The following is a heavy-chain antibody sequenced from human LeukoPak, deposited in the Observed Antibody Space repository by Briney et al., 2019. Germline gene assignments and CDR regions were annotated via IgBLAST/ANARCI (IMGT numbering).Heavy chain of an antibody. Sequence: GSLRLSCAASGFTFSSYAMSWVRQPPGKGLEWIGEINHSGSTNYNPSLKGRVTISVDTSKNQFSLKLSSVTAADTAVYYCARGNTARSTVTTSNRDYYFDYWGQGTLVTVSS. J-gene: IGHJ4*02. CDR3: ARGNTARSTVTTSNRDYYFDY. V-gene: IGHV4-34*01. CDR1: GFTFSSYA. CDR2: INHSGST. D-gene: IGHD4-4*01.